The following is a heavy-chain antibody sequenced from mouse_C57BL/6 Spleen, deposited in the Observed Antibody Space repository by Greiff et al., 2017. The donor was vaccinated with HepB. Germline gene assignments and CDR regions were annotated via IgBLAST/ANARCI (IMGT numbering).Heavy chain of an antibody. CDR2: IYPGDGDT. CDR3: ARQGYYEYDGWYFDV. V-gene: IGHV1-82*01. J-gene: IGHJ1*03. D-gene: IGHD2-4*01. CDR1: GYAFSSSW. Sequence: VQLQQSGPELVKPGASVKISCKASGYAFSSSWMNWVKQRPGKGLEWIGRIYPGDGDTNYNGKFKGKATLTADKSSSTAYMQLSSLTSEDSAVYFCARQGYYEYDGWYFDVWGTGTTVTVSS.